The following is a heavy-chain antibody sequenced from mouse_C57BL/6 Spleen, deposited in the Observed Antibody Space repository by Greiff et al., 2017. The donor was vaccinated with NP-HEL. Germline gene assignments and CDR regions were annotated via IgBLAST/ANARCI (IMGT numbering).Heavy chain of an antibody. CDR3: ARGSSHWYFDV. CDR2: ISSGSSTI. V-gene: IGHV5-17*01. J-gene: IGHJ1*03. D-gene: IGHD1-1*01. Sequence: EVQLVESGGGLVKPGGSLKLSCAASGFTFSDYGMHWVRQAPEKGLEWVAYISSGSSTIYYADTVKGRFTISRDNAKNTLFLQRTSLRSEDTAMYYCARGSSHWYFDVWGTGTTVTVSS. CDR1: GFTFSDYG.